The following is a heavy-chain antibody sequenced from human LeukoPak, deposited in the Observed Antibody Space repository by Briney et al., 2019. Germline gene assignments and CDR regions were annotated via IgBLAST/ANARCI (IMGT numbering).Heavy chain of an antibody. CDR3: AKSAASTQYYYGMDV. J-gene: IGHJ6*02. V-gene: IGHV3-23*01. D-gene: IGHD6-25*01. CDR2: ISGSGGGP. Sequence: GGSLRLSCAASGFTFSSYAMNWVRQAPGKGLEWVSTISGSGGGPYYADSVKGRFTISRDNSKNTLSLQMNSLRAEDTAVYYCAKSAASTQYYYGMDVWGQGTTVTVS. CDR1: GFTFSSYA.